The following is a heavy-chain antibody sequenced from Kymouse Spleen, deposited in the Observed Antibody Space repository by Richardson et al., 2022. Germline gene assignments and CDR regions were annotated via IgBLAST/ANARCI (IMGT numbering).Heavy chain of an antibody. Sequence: QVQLVESGGGVVQPGRSLRLSCAASGFTFSSYGMHWVRQAPGKGLEWVAVISYDGSNKYYADSVKGRFTISRDNSKNTLYLQMNSLRAEDTAVYYCAKDRGGWVPDIWGQGTMVTVSS. CDR1: GFTFSSYG. CDR2: ISYDGSNK. V-gene: IGHV3-30*18. CDR3: AKDRGGWVPDI. D-gene: IGHD6-19*01. J-gene: IGHJ3*02.